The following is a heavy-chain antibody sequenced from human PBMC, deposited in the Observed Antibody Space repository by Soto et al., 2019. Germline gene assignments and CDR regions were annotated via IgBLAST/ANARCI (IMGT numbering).Heavy chain of an antibody. CDR3: ARDPDPSQSVYDKYYYYGMDV. CDR2: ISAYNGNT. CDR1: GYTFTSYG. D-gene: IGHD5-12*01. J-gene: IGHJ6*02. V-gene: IGHV1-18*01. Sequence: ASVKVSCKASGYTFTSYGISWERHAPGQGLEWMGWISAYNGNTNYAQKLQGRVTMTTDTSTSTAYMELRSLRSDDTAVYYCARDPDPSQSVYDKYYYYGMDVWGQGTTVTVSS.